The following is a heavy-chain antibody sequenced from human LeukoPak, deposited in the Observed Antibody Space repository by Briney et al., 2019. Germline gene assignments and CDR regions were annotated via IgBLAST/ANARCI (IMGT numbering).Heavy chain of an antibody. Sequence: PSETLSLTCTVSGGSISSYYLSWVRQPAGKGLEWMGRIYTSGSTNYNPSLKSRVTMSVDTSKNQFSLKLSSVTAADTAVYYCARSGYYSGYSYWGEGTLVTVCS. V-gene: IGHV4-4*07. J-gene: IGHJ4*02. D-gene: IGHD5-12*01. CDR3: ARSGYYSGYSY. CDR2: IYTSGST. CDR1: GGSISSYY.